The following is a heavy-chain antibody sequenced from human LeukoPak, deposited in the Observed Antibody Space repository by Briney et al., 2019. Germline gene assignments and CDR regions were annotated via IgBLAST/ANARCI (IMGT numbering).Heavy chain of an antibody. CDR2: ISGSGGST. D-gene: IGHD3-10*01. V-gene: IGHV3-23*01. Sequence: GGSLRLSCAASGFTFSSYAMSWVRQAPGKGLEWVSAISGSGGSTYYADSVKGRFTISRDNAKNSLYLQMNSLRAEDTAVYYCAKLWFGELLLLDYWGQGTLVTVSS. CDR1: GFTFSSYA. J-gene: IGHJ4*02. CDR3: AKLWFGELLLLDY.